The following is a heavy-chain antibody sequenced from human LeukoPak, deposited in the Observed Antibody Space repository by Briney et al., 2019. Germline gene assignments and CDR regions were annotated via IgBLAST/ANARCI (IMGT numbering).Heavy chain of an antibody. CDR3: AKDSYCSSTSCYPYYYYYYMDV. CDR1: GFTFSDYY. J-gene: IGHJ6*03. CDR2: ISSSGSTI. Sequence: GGSLRLSCAASGFTFSDYYMSWIRQAPGKGLEWVSYISSSGSTIYYADSVKGRFTISRDNAKNSLYLQMNSLRAEDTAVYYCAKDSYCSSTSCYPYYYYYYMDVWGKGTTVTVSS. D-gene: IGHD2-2*01. V-gene: IGHV3-11*04.